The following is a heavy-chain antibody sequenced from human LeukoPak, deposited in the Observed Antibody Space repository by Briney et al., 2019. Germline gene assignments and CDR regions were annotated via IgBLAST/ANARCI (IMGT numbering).Heavy chain of an antibody. CDR1: GFTFSSYS. CDR2: ISSGSSYI. D-gene: IGHD3-22*01. Sequence: GGSLRLSXAASGFTFSSYSMNWVRQAPGKGLEWVSSISSGSSYIYYADSVKGRFTISRDNAKNSLYLQMNSLRAEDTAVYYCARSNHYYDSSGYFRWGQGTLVTVSS. CDR3: ARSNHYYDSSGYFR. V-gene: IGHV3-21*01. J-gene: IGHJ4*02.